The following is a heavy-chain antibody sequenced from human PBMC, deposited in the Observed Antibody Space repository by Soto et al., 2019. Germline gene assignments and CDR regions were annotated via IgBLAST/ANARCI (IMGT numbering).Heavy chain of an antibody. Sequence: TGGSLRLSCAASGFTFSSYAMSWVRQAPGKGLEWVSAISGSGGSTYYADSVKGRFTISRDNSKNTLYLQMNSLRAEDTAVYYCAKVRSGYNWFDPWGQGTLVTVSS. V-gene: IGHV3-23*01. CDR1: GFTFSSYA. J-gene: IGHJ5*02. CDR2: ISGSGGST. CDR3: AKVRSGYNWFDP. D-gene: IGHD3-10*01.